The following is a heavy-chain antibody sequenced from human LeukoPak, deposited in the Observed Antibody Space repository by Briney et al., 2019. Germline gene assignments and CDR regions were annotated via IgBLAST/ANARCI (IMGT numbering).Heavy chain of an antibody. V-gene: IGHV3-30*04. Sequence: GSLRLSCAASGFAFSKSAIHWVRQAPGKGLEWMAVILSDGMKTYYSDSVKGRFTTSRDNSKNTLYLQMNSLRAEDTAVYYCTRSTGYCSSTSCYYFGYWGLGTLVTVSS. CDR3: TRSTGYCSSTSCYYFGY. CDR2: ILSDGMKT. CDR1: GFAFSKSA. D-gene: IGHD2-2*03. J-gene: IGHJ4*02.